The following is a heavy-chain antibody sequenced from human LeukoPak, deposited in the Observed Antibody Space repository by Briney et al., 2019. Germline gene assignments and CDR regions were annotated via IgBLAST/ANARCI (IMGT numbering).Heavy chain of an antibody. V-gene: IGHV3-33*01. J-gene: IGHJ6*02. Sequence: GGSLRLSCAASGFTFSSYGMHWVRQAPGKGLEWVAYIWYDGSNKYYADSVKGRFTISRDNSKNTLYLQMNSLRAEDTAVYYCARAGRGKQLAEYYYYGMDVWGQGTTVTVSS. D-gene: IGHD6-13*01. CDR3: ARAGRGKQLAEYYYYGMDV. CDR1: GFTFSSYG. CDR2: IWYDGSNK.